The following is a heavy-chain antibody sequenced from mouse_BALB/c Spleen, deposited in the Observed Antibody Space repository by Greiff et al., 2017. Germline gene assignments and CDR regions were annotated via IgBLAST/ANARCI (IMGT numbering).Heavy chain of an antibody. CDR3: ARYGVYYYGSSPYWYFDV. Sequence: EVKVVESGGGLVKPGGSLKLSCAASGFTFSSFGMHWVRQAPEKGLEWVAYISSGSSTIYYADTVKGRFTISRDNPKNTLFLQMTSLRSEDTAMYYCARYGVYYYGSSPYWYFDVWGAGTTVTVSS. CDR1: GFTFSSFG. D-gene: IGHD1-1*01. V-gene: IGHV5-17*02. CDR2: ISSGSSTI. J-gene: IGHJ1*01.